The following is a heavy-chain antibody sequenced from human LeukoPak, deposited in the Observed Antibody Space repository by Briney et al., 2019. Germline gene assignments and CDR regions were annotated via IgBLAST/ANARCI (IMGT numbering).Heavy chain of an antibody. V-gene: IGHV4-39*07. J-gene: IGHJ4*02. CDR3: ARDVGIVGANKFDY. CDR1: GGSISSSSYY. D-gene: IGHD1-26*01. CDR2: IYYSGSA. Sequence: SETLSLTCTVSGGSISSSSYYWGWIRQPPGKGLEWIGSIYYSGSAYYNPSLKSRVTISVDTSKNQFSLKLSSVTAADTAVYYCARDVGIVGANKFDYWGQGTLVTVSS.